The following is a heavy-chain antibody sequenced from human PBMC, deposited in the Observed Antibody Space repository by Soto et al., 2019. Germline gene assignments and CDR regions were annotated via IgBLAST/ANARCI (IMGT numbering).Heavy chain of an antibody. J-gene: IGHJ4*01. CDR2: FRGDGTGA. D-gene: IGHD1-26*01. V-gene: IGHV3-23*01. CDR1: GFTFSSYA. Sequence: GGSLRLSCAASGFTFSSYAMSWVRQAPGKGLEWVSAFRGDGTGAHYADSVKGRFTISRDNSKNTLYLHMNSLRAEDTAVYYCGSSFTRAVGARDFDNWCHGTLLTGSS. CDR3: GSSFTRAVGARDFDN.